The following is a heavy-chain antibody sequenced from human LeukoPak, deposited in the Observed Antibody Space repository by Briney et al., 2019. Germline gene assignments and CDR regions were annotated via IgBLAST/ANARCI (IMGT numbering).Heavy chain of an antibody. V-gene: IGHV1-18*01. D-gene: IGHD4-17*01. CDR2: ISAHNGDT. J-gene: IGHJ4*02. Sequence: ASVKVSCKASGYTLTSYGISWVRQAPGQGLEWMGWISAHNGDTKYAQKVQGRVTMTTDTSTRTAYMELRSLRSDDTAVYYCAKVDPITAVTTGEDYWGQGTLVTVSS. CDR1: GYTLTSYG. CDR3: AKVDPITAVTTGEDY.